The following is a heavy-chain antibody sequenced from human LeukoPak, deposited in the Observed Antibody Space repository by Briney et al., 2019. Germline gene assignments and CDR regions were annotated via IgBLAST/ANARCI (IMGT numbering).Heavy chain of an antibody. CDR1: GGSISSYY. CDR3: ARDSAERAWDY. CDR2: IYTSGST. D-gene: IGHD6-25*01. J-gene: IGHJ4*02. Sequence: SGTLSLTCTVSGGSISSYYWTWIRQPAGKGLEWIGRIYTSGSTNYNSSLKSRVTMSVDTSKNQFSLNLTSVTAADTAVYYCARDSAERAWDYWGQGTLVTVSS. V-gene: IGHV4-4*07.